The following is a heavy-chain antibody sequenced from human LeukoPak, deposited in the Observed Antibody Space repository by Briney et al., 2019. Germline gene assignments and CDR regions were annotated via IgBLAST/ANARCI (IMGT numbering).Heavy chain of an antibody. V-gene: IGHV4-34*01. CDR2: INHSGST. J-gene: IGHJ4*02. CDR3: ARRYYDSNQEFDY. CDR1: GGSFSGYY. Sequence: SETLSLTCAVYGGSFSGYYWSWIRQPPGKGLEWIGEINHSGSTNYNPSLKSRVTISVDTSKNQFSLKLSSVTAADTAVYYCARRYYDSNQEFDYWGQGTLVTVSS. D-gene: IGHD3-22*01.